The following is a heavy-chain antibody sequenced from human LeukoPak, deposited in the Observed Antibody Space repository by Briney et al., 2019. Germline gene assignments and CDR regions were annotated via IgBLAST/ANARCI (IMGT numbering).Heavy chain of an antibody. CDR1: GGTFSSYA. CDR2: IIPILGVA. V-gene: IGHV1-69*04. CDR3: ARASQGYCSSTSCYAFDI. D-gene: IGHD2-2*01. Sequence: SVKVSCKASGGTFSSYAISWVRQAPGQGLEWMGRIIPILGVANYAQKFQGRVAITADKSTSTAYMELRSLRSEDTAVYYCARASQGYCSSTSCYAFDIWGQGTMVTVSS. J-gene: IGHJ3*02.